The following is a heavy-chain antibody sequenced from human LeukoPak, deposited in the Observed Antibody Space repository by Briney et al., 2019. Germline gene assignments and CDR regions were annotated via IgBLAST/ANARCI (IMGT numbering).Heavy chain of an antibody. CDR2: IYHSGST. CDR3: AREPFLGYCSGGSCYSSRGVLDY. CDR1: GGSISSSNW. Sequence: TPSGTLSLTCAVSGGSISSSNWWSWVRQPPGKGLEWIGEIYHSGSTNYNPSLKSRVTISVDTSKNQFSLKLSSVTAADTAVYYCAREPFLGYCSGGSCYSSRGVLDYWGQGTLVTVSS. D-gene: IGHD2-15*01. V-gene: IGHV4-4*02. J-gene: IGHJ4*02.